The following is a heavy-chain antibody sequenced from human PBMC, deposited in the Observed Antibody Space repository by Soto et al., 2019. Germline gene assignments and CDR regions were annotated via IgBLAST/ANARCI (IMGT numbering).Heavy chain of an antibody. J-gene: IGHJ6*03. CDR2: IYYSGST. D-gene: IGHD3-22*01. Sequence: PSETLSLTCTVSGGSISSYYWSWIRQPPGKGLEWIGYIYYSGSTNYNPSLKSRVTISVDTSKNQFSLKLSSVTAADTAVYYCARVGYSNYYYYMDVWGKGTTVTVSS. V-gene: IGHV4-59*01. CDR1: GGSISSYY. CDR3: ARVGYSNYYYYMDV.